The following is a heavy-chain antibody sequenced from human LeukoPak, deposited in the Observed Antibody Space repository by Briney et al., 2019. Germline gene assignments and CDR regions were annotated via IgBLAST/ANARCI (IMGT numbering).Heavy chain of an antibody. J-gene: IGHJ4*02. D-gene: IGHD5-18*01. Sequence: GGSLRLSCAASGFTFSSYSMNWVRQAPGKGREWVSSISSSSSYIYYADSVKGRFTISRDNAKNSLYLQMNSLRAEDTAVYYCAAPGGYSYEGCFDYWGQGTLVTVSS. V-gene: IGHV3-21*01. CDR2: ISSSSSYI. CDR1: GFTFSSYS. CDR3: AAPGGYSYEGCFDY.